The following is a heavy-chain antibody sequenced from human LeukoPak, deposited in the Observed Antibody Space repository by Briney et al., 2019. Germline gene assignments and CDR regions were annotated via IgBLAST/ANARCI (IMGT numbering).Heavy chain of an antibody. Sequence: RPSQTLSLTCTVSGGSITSGDYSWSWVRLPPGKGLEWIGHVFRGGNTYYNPALKDRVSMSLDKSKNQFSLKLTSVTAADAAVFYCARSCGDVDSYGNAGYYFGSFDVWGRGTLVAVSS. J-gene: IGHJ3*01. CDR1: GGSITSGDYS. CDR2: VFRGGNT. CDR3: ARSCGDVDSYGNAGYYFGSFDV. D-gene: IGHD3-22*01. V-gene: IGHV4-30-2*01.